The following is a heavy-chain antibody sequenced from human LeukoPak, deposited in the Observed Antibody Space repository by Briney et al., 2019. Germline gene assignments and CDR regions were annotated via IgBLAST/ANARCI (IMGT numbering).Heavy chain of an antibody. CDR1: GFTFSSYS. J-gene: IGHJ4*02. Sequence: GGSLRLSCAASGFTFSSYSMNWVRQAPGKGLEWGSYISSSSSTIYYADSVKGRFTISRDNAKNSLYLQINSLRDEDTAVYYCARDDVGATGDPDYWGQGTLVTVSS. CDR3: ARDDVGATGDPDY. CDR2: ISSSSSTI. D-gene: IGHD1-26*01. V-gene: IGHV3-48*02.